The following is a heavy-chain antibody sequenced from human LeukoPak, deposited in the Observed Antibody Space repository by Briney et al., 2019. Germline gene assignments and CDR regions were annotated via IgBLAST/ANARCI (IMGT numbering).Heavy chain of an antibody. CDR2: IRNDESNK. V-gene: IGHV3-30*02. CDR3: AKVIGGSSAWYARGFDY. D-gene: IGHD2-15*01. CDR1: GFTLRTYG. J-gene: IGHJ4*02. Sequence: QTGGSLRLSCAASGFTLRTYGMHWVRQAPGKGLEWVAFIRNDESNKYYADSVKGRFTISRDNSKNTLHLQMNSLRAEDTAVYFCAKVIGGSSAWYARGFDYWGQGTLVTVSS.